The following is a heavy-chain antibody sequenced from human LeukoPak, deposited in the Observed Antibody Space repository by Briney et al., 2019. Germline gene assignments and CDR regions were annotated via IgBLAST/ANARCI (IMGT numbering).Heavy chain of an antibody. V-gene: IGHV1-18*01. CDR1: GYTFRNYG. Sequence: ASVKVSCKASGYTFRNYGITWVRQAPGQGLEWMAWISPYDGHTSYAQRLQGRVTITIDTSTSTAYMELRSLRSDDTAVFYCARAPPGFSYGPGDYWGQGTLVTVSS. D-gene: IGHD3-10*01. CDR2: ISPYDGHT. J-gene: IGHJ4*02. CDR3: ARAPPGFSYGPGDY.